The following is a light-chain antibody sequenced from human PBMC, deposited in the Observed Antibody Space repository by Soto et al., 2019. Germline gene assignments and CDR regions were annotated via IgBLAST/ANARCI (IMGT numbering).Light chain of an antibody. Sequence: DIQMTQSPSTLSASVGDRVTITCRASQSISRWLDGYRQKPGKAPKLLIYEASSLESGVPSRFSGSGSVTAFTLTISSLQPDDFATYYCQNYNSYSRTFGQGTKVEIK. J-gene: IGKJ1*01. V-gene: IGKV1-5*03. CDR3: QNYNSYSRT. CDR1: QSISRW. CDR2: EAS.